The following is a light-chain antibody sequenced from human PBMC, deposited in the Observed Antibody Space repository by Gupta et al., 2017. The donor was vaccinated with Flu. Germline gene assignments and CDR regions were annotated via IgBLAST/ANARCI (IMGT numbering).Light chain of an antibody. V-gene: IGLV2-8*01. CDR3: TSYAGSNNPVV. J-gene: IGLJ2*01. CDR1: SSDVGGYNY. Sequence: QSALTQPPSASGSPGQSVTISCTGPSSDVGGYNYVSWYQQHPGKAPQLMIYEVTKRPSGVPDRFSGSRSGNTASLTVSGLQADDEADYYCTSYAGSNNPVVFGGGTKLTVL. CDR2: EVT.